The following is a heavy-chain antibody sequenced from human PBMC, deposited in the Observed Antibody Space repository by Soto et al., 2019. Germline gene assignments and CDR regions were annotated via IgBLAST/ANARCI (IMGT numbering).Heavy chain of an antibody. CDR3: ARGKGMEENYYYYGLDI. V-gene: IGHV1-3*01. D-gene: IGHD1-1*01. CDR1: GYTFSTHA. CDR2: INGGTGQT. J-gene: IGHJ6*02. Sequence: VKVSCKASGYTFSTHAMHWVRQAPGQSLEWMGWINGGTGQTKHSHRFQGRVTITRDTSASTAYMELSSLRSEDTAVYYCARGKGMEENYYYYGLDIWGQGTTVTVSS.